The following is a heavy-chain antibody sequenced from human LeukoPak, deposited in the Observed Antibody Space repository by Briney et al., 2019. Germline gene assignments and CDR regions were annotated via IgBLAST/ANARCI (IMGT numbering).Heavy chain of an antibody. V-gene: IGHV4-31*03. CDR1: GGSISRGGYY. CDR3: AREALGYCSGGNCYRFDK. CDR2: IYYSGST. J-gene: IGHJ4*02. Sequence: SETLSLTCSVSGGSISRGGYYWSWIRQHPGKGLEWIGYIYYSGSTYYNPSLKGRVTISLDTSKNQFSLTLNSVTAADTAVYYCAREALGYCSGGNCYRFDKWGQGTLVAVSS. D-gene: IGHD2-15*01.